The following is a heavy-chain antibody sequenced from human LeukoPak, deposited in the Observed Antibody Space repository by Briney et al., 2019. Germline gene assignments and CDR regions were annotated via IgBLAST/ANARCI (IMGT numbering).Heavy chain of an antibody. CDR1: GYTFTSYY. J-gene: IGHJ4*02. Sequence: GASVTVSCTPSGYTFTSYYLHWVRQAPGQGLDWMGVIIPSDGETAYAQKFQGRLTMTRDTSTSTLYMDLGSLRSEDTAVYYCARSTYGGNQIDFWGQGTLVTVSS. CDR3: ARSTYGGNQIDF. V-gene: IGHV1-46*01. D-gene: IGHD4-23*01. CDR2: IIPSDGET.